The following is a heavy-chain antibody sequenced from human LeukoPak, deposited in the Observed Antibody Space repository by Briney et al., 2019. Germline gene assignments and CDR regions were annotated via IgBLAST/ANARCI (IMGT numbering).Heavy chain of an antibody. J-gene: IGHJ4*02. CDR3: ARVFTFYGDYRYYFDY. D-gene: IGHD4-17*01. CDR1: GYTFTGYY. CDR2: INPNSGGT. V-gene: IGHV1-2*02. Sequence: ASVKVSCKASGYTFTGYYMHWVRQAPGQGLEWMEWINPNSGGTNYAQKFQGRVTMTRDTSISTAYMELSRLRSDDTAVYYCARVFTFYGDYRYYFDYWGQGTLVTVSS.